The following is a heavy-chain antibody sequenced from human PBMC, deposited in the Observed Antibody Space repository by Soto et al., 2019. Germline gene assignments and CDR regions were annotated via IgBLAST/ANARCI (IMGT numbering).Heavy chain of an antibody. Sequence: QEQLVQSGAEVRKPGASVRVSCKAVGHTLTIIYIHWVRQAPGQGLEWLGIISPSGDATVDEQKFQGRVTMTRDRSTSTVYMDLSSLRSEDTATYYCARGFCSGGTCYNGFDVWGQGTTVTVSS. CDR1: GHTLTIIY. V-gene: IGHV1-46*01. D-gene: IGHD2-15*01. CDR2: ISPSGDAT. CDR3: ARGFCSGGTCYNGFDV. J-gene: IGHJ6*02.